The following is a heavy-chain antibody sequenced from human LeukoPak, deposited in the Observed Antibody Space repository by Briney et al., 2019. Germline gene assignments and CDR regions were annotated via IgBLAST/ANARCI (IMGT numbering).Heavy chain of an antibody. CDR1: GYTFDSYG. J-gene: IGHJ3*02. Sequence: ASVKVSCEASGYTFDSYGISWVRQAPGQGLEWMGWISCYTGNTNHAQKFQDRVTMTIDTSTTTVYMELRSLRSDDTAVYYCARDRREQALPGSSFDIWGQGTMVTVSS. CDR3: ARDRREQALPGSSFDI. V-gene: IGHV1-18*01. CDR2: ISCYTGNT. D-gene: IGHD1-26*01.